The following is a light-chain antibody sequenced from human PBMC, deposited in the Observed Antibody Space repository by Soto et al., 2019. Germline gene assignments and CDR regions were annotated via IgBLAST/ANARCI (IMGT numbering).Light chain of an antibody. CDR1: TNDVGDYNF. CDR3: FSYKQMSSVV. CDR2: EVT. J-gene: IGLJ2*01. V-gene: IGLV2-23*02. Sequence: QSALTQPASVSGSPGQSITISCTGTTNDVGDYNFVSWYQQHPGKVPTLLIFEVTKRPSGVSSRFSGSKSGNTASLTISGLLPEDESNYFCFSYKQMSSVVFGGGTKVTVL.